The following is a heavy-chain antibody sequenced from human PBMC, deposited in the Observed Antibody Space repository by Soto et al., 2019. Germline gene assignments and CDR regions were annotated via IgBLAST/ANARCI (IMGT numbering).Heavy chain of an antibody. CDR1: GGTFSSDA. CDR3: ALLSSSHTNPFDP. D-gene: IGHD6-6*01. V-gene: IGHV1-69*13. J-gene: IGHJ5*02. CDR2: IIPIFGTA. Sequence: GASVKVSCKAAGGTFSSDAISWGRQAPGQGLEWMGGIIPIFGTANYAQKFQGRVTITADESTSTAYMELSSLRSEDTAVYYCALLSSSHTNPFDPWGQGTLVTVSS.